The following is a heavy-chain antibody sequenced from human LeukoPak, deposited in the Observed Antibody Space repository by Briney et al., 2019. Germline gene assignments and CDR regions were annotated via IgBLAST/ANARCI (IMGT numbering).Heavy chain of an antibody. V-gene: IGHV4-59*08. CDR3: ARHRPYNWFDP. J-gene: IGHJ5*02. Sequence: SETLSLTCTVSGGSISTYYWNWIRQPPGKGLEWIGYIYYSGTTNYNPSLKSRVSMSVDTSKNQFSLKLSSVTAADTAVYYCARHRPYNWFDPWGQGTLVTVSS. CDR2: IYYSGTT. CDR1: GGSISTYY.